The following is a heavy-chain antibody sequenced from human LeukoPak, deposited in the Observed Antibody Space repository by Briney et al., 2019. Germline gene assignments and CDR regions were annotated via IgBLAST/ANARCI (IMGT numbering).Heavy chain of an antibody. CDR2: INHSGST. CDR3: ARVDDILTGDAFDI. CDR1: GGSFSGYY. D-gene: IGHD3-9*01. Sequence: SETLSLTCAVYGGSFSGYYWNWIRQPPGKGLEWIGEINHSGSTNYNPSLKSRVTISVDTSKNQFSLKLSSVTAADTAVYYCARVDDILTGDAFDIWGQGTMVTVSS. J-gene: IGHJ3*02. V-gene: IGHV4-34*01.